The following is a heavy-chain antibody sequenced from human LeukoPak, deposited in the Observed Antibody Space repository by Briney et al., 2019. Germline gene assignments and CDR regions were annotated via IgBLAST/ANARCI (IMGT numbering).Heavy chain of an antibody. Sequence: SETLSLTCTVSGGSISGYYWSWIRQPPGKGLEWIGYIFYSGSTDYNPSLKSRVTISVDTSKNQFSLKLSSVTAADTAVYYCARGPPSGLGYCSGGSCLVPDYWGQGTLVTVSS. CDR2: IFYSGST. D-gene: IGHD2-15*01. J-gene: IGHJ4*02. CDR1: GGSISGYY. CDR3: ARGPPSGLGYCSGGSCLVPDY. V-gene: IGHV4-59*12.